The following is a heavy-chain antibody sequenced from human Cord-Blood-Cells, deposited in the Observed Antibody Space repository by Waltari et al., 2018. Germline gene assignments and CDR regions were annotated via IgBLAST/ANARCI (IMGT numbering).Heavy chain of an antibody. Sequence: ELQLVESGGGWVQPGGSLRLSCAASGFTFSVYAMAWVPQAPGKGLEWVSAISGSGGSTYYADSVKGRFTISRDNSKNTLYLQMNSLRAEDTAVYYCAKSSGMWRKDGGGYWGQGTLVTVSS. CDR1: GFTFSVYA. V-gene: IGHV3-23*04. D-gene: IGHD2-15*01. J-gene: IGHJ4*02. CDR2: ISGSGGST. CDR3: AKSSGMWRKDGGGY.